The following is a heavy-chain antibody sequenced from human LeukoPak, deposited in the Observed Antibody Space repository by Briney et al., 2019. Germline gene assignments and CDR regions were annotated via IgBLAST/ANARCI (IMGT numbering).Heavy chain of an antibody. Sequence: GGSLRLSCAASGFTFMNHAMNWVRQAPGKGLEWVSSISSSSSYTYYADSVRGRFTISRDNARNSLYLQMSSLRAEDTAVYYCARDHIDFCDIVSGYHDYWGQGALVTVSS. J-gene: IGHJ4*02. V-gene: IGHV3-21*01. CDR3: ARDHIDFCDIVSGYHDY. D-gene: IGHD3-9*01. CDR2: ISSSSSYT. CDR1: GFTFMNHA.